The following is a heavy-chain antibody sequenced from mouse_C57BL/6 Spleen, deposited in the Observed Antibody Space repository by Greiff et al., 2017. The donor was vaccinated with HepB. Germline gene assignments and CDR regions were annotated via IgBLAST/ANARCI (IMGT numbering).Heavy chain of an antibody. CDR1: GYSITSGYY. CDR2: ISYDGSN. V-gene: IGHV3-6*01. CDR3: ARGATVVANGFDY. D-gene: IGHD1-1*01. Sequence: EVQVVESGPGLVKPSQSLSLTCSVTGYSITSGYYWNWIRQFPGNKLEWMGYISYDGSNNYNPSLKNRISITRDTSKNQFFLKLNSVTTEDTATYYCARGATVVANGFDYWGQGTTLTVSS. J-gene: IGHJ2*01.